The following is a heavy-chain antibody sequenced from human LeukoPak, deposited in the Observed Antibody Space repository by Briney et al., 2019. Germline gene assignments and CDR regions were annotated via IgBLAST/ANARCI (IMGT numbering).Heavy chain of an antibody. Sequence: GGSLRLSCAASGFTFSSYSMNWVRQAPGKGLEWVSSISSSSSYIYYADSVKGRFTISRDNAKNSLYLQMNSLRAEDTAVYYCAKEGSLTTVTAGEFDYWGQGTLVTVSS. CDR2: ISSSSSYI. CDR3: AKEGSLTTVTAGEFDY. D-gene: IGHD4-17*01. CDR1: GFTFSSYS. V-gene: IGHV3-21*04. J-gene: IGHJ4*02.